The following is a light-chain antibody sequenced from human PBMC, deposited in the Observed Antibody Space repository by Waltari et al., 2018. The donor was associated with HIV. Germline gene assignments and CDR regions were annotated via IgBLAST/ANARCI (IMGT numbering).Light chain of an antibody. CDR2: DAS. CDR1: QSVGSF. J-gene: IGKJ1*01. CDR3: QQRSNWPPWS. V-gene: IGKV3-11*01. Sequence: EFVLTQSPVISSLSPGDRATLSCWASQSVGSFLAWYQQRPGQSPSLLIYDASRRATGVPARFSGSGSGTNFTLTIKNLEPEDVAIYYCQQRSNWPPWSFGQGTRVDIK.